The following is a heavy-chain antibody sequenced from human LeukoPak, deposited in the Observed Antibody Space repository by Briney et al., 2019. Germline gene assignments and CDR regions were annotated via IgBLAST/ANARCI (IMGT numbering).Heavy chain of an antibody. Sequence: SETLSLTCTVTGGPISSYYWSWIRQPPGKGLEWIGYIYYSGSTNYNPSLKSRVTISVDTSKNQFSLKLSSVTAADTAVYYCARDGPFRYCSGGSCYSVEAFDIWGQGTMVTVSS. CDR3: ARDGPFRYCSGGSCYSVEAFDI. J-gene: IGHJ3*02. D-gene: IGHD2-15*01. V-gene: IGHV4-59*01. CDR2: IYYSGST. CDR1: GGPISSYY.